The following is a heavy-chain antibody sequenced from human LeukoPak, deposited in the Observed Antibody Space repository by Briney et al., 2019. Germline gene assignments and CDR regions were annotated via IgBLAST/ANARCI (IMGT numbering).Heavy chain of an antibody. D-gene: IGHD5-18*01. CDR2: IKSKTDGGTT. J-gene: IGHJ4*02. CDR3: TTDGGTAMVEFDY. Sequence: GGSLRLSCAASGFTFSNAWMSWVRQAPGKGLEWDGRIKSKTDGGTTDYAAPVKGRFTISRDDSKNTLYLQMNSLKTEDTAVYYCTTDGGTAMVEFDYWGQGTLVTVSS. V-gene: IGHV3-15*01. CDR1: GFTFSNAW.